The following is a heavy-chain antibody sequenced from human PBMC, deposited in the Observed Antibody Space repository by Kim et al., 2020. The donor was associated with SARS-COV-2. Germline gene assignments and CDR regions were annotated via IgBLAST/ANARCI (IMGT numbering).Heavy chain of an antibody. CDR1: GFTFSSYW. Sequence: GGSLRLSCAVSGFTFSSYWMSWVRQAPGKGLEWVANIKHDGSEKYFVDSVKGQFTISRDNAKKSLYLQMTGLGAEDTAVYYWARYYDSSGYNFDYWGQGTLVTVSS. CDR3: ARYYDSSGYNFDY. V-gene: IGHV3-7*01. D-gene: IGHD3-22*01. CDR2: IKHDGSEK. J-gene: IGHJ4*02.